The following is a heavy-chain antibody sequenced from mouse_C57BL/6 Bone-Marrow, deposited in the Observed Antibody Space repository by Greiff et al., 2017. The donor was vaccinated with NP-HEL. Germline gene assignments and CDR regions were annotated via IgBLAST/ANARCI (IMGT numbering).Heavy chain of an antibody. V-gene: IGHV1-82*01. D-gene: IGHD1-1*01. CDR3: AIADNYDSNFDD. CDR1: GYAFSSSW. CDR2: IYPGDGDT. J-gene: IGHJ2*01. Sequence: VQLQQSGPELVKPGASVKLSCKASGYAFSSSWMNWVKQRPGKGLEWIGRIYPGDGDTNYNGKFKGKATLTADKSSRTAYMQLSSLTAEDSAVSCCAIADNYDSNFDDWGQGTTLTVSS.